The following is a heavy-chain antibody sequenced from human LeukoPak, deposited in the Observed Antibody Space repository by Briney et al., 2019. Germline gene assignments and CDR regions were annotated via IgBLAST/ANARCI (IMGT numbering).Heavy chain of an antibody. V-gene: IGHV3-66*01. Sequence: GGSLRLSCAASGFTVSSNYMSWVRQAPGKALEGVSVLYSGGSTYYADSVKGRFTMSRDNPKSTLYLQMNSLRAEDTAVYYCARERIPYAFDIWGQGAMFTVSS. J-gene: IGHJ3*02. CDR1: GFTVSSNY. CDR3: ARERIPYAFDI. D-gene: IGHD2-21*01. CDR2: LYSGGST.